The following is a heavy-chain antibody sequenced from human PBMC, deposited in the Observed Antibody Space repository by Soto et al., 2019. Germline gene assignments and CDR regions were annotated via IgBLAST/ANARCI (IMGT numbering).Heavy chain of an antibody. CDR3: GRQVTVRGDTHRYYFAY. CDR2: LYYSGST. CDR1: GGSISSSSYY. Sequence: QLQLQESGPGLVKPSETLSLTCTVSGGSISSSSYYWGWIRQPPGKGLEWIGSLYYSGSTYYNPTLTSRATIPAETSKSRFSRKLTDVTAADTAGYYSGRQVTVRGDTHRYYFAYWGQGTRVTVSS. D-gene: IGHD3-10*01. V-gene: IGHV4-39*01. J-gene: IGHJ4*02.